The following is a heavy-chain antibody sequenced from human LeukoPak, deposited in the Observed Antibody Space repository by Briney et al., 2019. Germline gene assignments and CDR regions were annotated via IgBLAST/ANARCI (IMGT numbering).Heavy chain of an antibody. V-gene: IGHV3-15*07. CDR3: TTGNWGPY. Sequence: PGGSLRLSCAASGFTFSDAWMNWVRQAPGKGLEWVGRTKRKTDAGTTDYAAPVKGRFTISRDDSKNTLYLQMNSLKTEDTAVYYCTTGNWGPYWGQGTLVTVSS. CDR2: TKRKTDAGTT. D-gene: IGHD7-27*01. CDR1: GFTFSDAW. J-gene: IGHJ4*02.